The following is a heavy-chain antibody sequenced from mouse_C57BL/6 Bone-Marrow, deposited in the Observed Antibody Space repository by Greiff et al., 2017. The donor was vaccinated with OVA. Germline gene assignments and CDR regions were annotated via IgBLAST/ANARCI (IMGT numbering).Heavy chain of an antibody. Sequence: QVQLQQSGAELVRPGASVKLSCKASGYTFTDYYINWVKQRPGQGLEWIARIYPGSGNTYYNEKFKVKATLTAEKSSSTAYMQLSSLTSEDSAVYFCARRGGYYSYWYFDVWGTGTTVTVSS. J-gene: IGHJ1*03. CDR2: IYPGSGNT. CDR3: ARRGGYYSYWYFDV. V-gene: IGHV1-76*01. D-gene: IGHD2-3*01. CDR1: GYTFTDYY.